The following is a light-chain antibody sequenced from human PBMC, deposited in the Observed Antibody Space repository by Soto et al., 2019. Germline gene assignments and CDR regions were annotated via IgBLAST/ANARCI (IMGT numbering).Light chain of an antibody. Sequence: EIVMTQSPATLSVSPGERATLSCRASQSVSSNLAWYQQKPGQTPKLLSYVASTRATGITARFRGSSSWTEFTLTISSLQSEDVAVYYCQQYNVWPRTFGGGTKVEFK. V-gene: IGKV3-15*01. CDR1: QSVSSN. CDR3: QQYNVWPRT. CDR2: VAS. J-gene: IGKJ4*01.